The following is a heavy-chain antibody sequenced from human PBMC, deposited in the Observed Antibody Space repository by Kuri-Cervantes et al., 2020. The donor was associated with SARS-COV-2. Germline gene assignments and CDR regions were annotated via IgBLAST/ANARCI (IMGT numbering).Heavy chain of an antibody. CDR3: ARAPIYCSSTSCYGAYGMDV. V-gene: IGHV3-7*05. J-gene: IGHJ6*02. D-gene: IGHD2-2*01. CDR2: IKQDGSEK. CDR1: GFTFSSYW. Sequence: GGSLRLSSAASGFTFSSYWMSWVRQAPGKGLEWVANIKQDGSEKYYVDSVKGRFTISRDNAKNSLYLQVNSLRAEDTAVYYCARAPIYCSSTSCYGAYGMDVWVQGTTVTGLL.